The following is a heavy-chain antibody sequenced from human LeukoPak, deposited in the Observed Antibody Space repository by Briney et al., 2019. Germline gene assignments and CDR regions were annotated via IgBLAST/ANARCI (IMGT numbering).Heavy chain of an antibody. D-gene: IGHD3-22*01. CDR1: GGSFSGYY. Sequence: SETLSLTCAVYGGSFSGYYWSWIRQPPGKGLEWIGEINHSGSTNYNPSLKSRVTISVDTSKNQFSLKLSSVTAADTAVYYCARFQPRYDSSGYTPTYWYLDLWGRGTLVTVSS. V-gene: IGHV4-34*01. J-gene: IGHJ2*01. CDR2: INHSGST. CDR3: ARFQPRYDSSGYTPTYWYLDL.